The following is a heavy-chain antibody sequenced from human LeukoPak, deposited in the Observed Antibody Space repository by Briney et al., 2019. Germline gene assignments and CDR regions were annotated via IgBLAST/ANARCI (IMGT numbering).Heavy chain of an antibody. V-gene: IGHV3-9*01. Sequence: GGSLRLSCAASGFTFDDYAMHWVRQAPGKGLEWVSGISWNSGSIGYADSVKGRFTISRDNAKNSLYLQMNSLRAEDTAVYYCAKDKRGSSWGQGTLVTVSS. J-gene: IGHJ5*02. D-gene: IGHD3-16*01. CDR1: GFTFDDYA. CDR2: ISWNSGSI. CDR3: AKDKRGSS.